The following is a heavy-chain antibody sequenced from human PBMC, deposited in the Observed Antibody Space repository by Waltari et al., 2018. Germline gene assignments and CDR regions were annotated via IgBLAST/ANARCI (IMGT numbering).Heavy chain of an antibody. J-gene: IGHJ6*03. D-gene: IGHD2-15*01. CDR3: ARHGDHCSGGSCYAYYYYMDV. CDR1: GGSISSSSYY. V-gene: IGHV4-39*01. Sequence: QLQLQESGPGLVKPSETLSLTCTVSGGSISSSSYYWGWIRQPPGKGLEWIGSIYYSGSTYYNPSLKSRVTISVDTSKNQFSLKLSSVTAADTAVYYCARHGDHCSGGSCYAYYYYMDVWGKGTTVTVSS. CDR2: IYYSGST.